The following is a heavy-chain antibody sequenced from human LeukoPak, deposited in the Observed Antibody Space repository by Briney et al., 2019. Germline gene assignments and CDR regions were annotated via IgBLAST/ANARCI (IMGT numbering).Heavy chain of an antibody. CDR3: ARDREYSSSSSGYYYYYGMDV. D-gene: IGHD6-6*01. J-gene: IGHJ6*02. V-gene: IGHV3-21*01. CDR2: ISSGSSYI. CDR1: GFTFSSYS. Sequence: GGSLRLSCAASGFTFSSYSMNWVRQAPVKVLEWVSSISSGSSYIYYADSVKGRFTISRDNAKNSLYLQMNSLRAEDTAVYYCARDREYSSSSSGYYYYYGMDVWGQGTTVTVSS.